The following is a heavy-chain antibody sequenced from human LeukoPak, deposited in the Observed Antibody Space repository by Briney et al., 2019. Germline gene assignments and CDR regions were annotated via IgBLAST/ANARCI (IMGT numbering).Heavy chain of an antibody. D-gene: IGHD3-10*01. Sequence: SETLSLTCAVYGGSFSGYYWSWIRQPPGKGLEWTGEINHSGSTNYNPSLKSRVTISVDTSKNQFSLKLSSVTAADTAVYYCARAPLTMIRMMARGDYYMDVWGKGTTVTVSS. V-gene: IGHV4-34*01. CDR1: GGSFSGYY. CDR2: INHSGST. CDR3: ARAPLTMIRMMARGDYYMDV. J-gene: IGHJ6*03.